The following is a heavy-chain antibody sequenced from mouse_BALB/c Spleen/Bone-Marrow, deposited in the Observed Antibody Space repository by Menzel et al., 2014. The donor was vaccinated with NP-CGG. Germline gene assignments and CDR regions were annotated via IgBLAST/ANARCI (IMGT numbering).Heavy chain of an antibody. CDR1: GYAFTDYL. CDR3: ARYDGYFDY. CDR2: INPGSGST. D-gene: IGHD2-3*01. V-gene: IGHV1-54*01. J-gene: IGHJ2*01. Sequence: QVQLQQFVAELVRPGTSVKVSCKASGYAFTDYLMEWLKQRPGQGLEWIGVINPGSGSTNYNEKFKDKATLTADKSSSTAYMQLSSLTSDDSAVYFCARYDGYFDYWGQGTILTVSS.